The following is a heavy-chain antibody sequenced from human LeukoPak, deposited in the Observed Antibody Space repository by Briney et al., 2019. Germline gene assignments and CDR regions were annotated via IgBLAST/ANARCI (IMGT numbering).Heavy chain of an antibody. CDR3: ATATVTHTRDP. Sequence: ASVKVSCQTSGYTFSDFYLNWVRQAPGQGLEGMGWINPYSGALISAQSLQGRLTMTWDTSTGTAYMKLTRLTSDDTAVYYCATATVTHTRDPWGQGTLVTVSS. V-gene: IGHV1-2*02. CDR1: GYTFSDFY. J-gene: IGHJ5*02. D-gene: IGHD1-1*01. CDR2: INPYSGAL.